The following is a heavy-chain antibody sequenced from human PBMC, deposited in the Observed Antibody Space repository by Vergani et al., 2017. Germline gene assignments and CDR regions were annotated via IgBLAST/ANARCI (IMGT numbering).Heavy chain of an antibody. V-gene: IGHV3-30*18. D-gene: IGHD6-19*01. Sequence: QVQLVESGGGVVQPGRSLRLSCAASGFTFSSYGMHWVRQAPGKGLEWVAVISYDGSNKYYADSVKGRFTISRDNSKNTLYLQMSSLRAEDTAVYYCAKDMGSYSSGWYYDAFDIWGQGTMVTVSS. J-gene: IGHJ3*02. CDR1: GFTFSSYG. CDR3: AKDMGSYSSGWYYDAFDI. CDR2: ISYDGSNK.